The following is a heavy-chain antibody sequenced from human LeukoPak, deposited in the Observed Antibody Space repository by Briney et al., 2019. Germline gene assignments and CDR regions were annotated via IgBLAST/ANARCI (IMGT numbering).Heavy chain of an antibody. Sequence: ASVKVSCTASGYSFTSYGISWVRQAPGQGLEWMGWINAYNGNTNYAQKLQGRVTMTTDTSTSTAYMELRSLRSDDTAVYYCAREQSGIRVWLHDYYHGMDVWGQGTMVTVSS. V-gene: IGHV1-18*01. D-gene: IGHD5-18*01. CDR1: GYSFTSYG. CDR2: INAYNGNT. CDR3: AREQSGIRVWLHDYYHGMDV. J-gene: IGHJ6*02.